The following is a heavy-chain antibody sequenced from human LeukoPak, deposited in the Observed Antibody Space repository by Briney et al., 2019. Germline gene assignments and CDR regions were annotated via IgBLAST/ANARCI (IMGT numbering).Heavy chain of an antibody. CDR1: GFTFDDYA. V-gene: IGHV3-9*01. Sequence: PGRSLRLSCAASGFTFDDYAMHWVRQAPGKGLEWVSGISWNSGSIGYADSAKGRFTISRDNAKNSLYLQVNSLRAEDTALYYCAKITEYSSGWFDYWGQGTLVTVSS. J-gene: IGHJ4*02. CDR2: ISWNSGSI. CDR3: AKITEYSSGWFDY. D-gene: IGHD6-19*01.